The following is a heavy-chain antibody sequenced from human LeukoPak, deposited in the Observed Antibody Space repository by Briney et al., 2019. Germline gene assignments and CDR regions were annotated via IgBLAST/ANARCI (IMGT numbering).Heavy chain of an antibody. J-gene: IGHJ6*02. V-gene: IGHV4-4*02. CDR1: GGSISSSNW. D-gene: IGHD5-12*01. CDR2: IYHSGST. CDR3: ARRYVPYYYYYYGMDV. Sequence: PSETLSLTCAVSGGSISSSNWWSWVRQPPGKGLEWIGEIYHSGSTNYNPSLKSRVTISVDKSKNQFSLKLSSVTAADTAVYYCARRYVPYYYYYYGMDVWGQGTTVTVSS.